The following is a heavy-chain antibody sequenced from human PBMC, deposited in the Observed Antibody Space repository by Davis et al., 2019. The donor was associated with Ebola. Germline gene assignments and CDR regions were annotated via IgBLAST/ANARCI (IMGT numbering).Heavy chain of an antibody. J-gene: IGHJ4*02. D-gene: IGHD3-3*01. CDR3: ATAENSFGVVLRHYFES. V-gene: IGHV1-69*13. CDR1: GYTFTGHY. Sequence: SVKVSCKASGYTFTGHYIYWVRQAPGQGLEWMGGIIPISGTANYAQKFQGRVTITADESTATAYMELSGLGSEDSAIYYCATAENSFGVVLRHYFESWGQGTLVTVSA. CDR2: IIPISGTA.